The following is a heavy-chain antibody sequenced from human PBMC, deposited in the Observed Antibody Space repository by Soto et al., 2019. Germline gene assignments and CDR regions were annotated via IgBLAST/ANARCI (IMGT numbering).Heavy chain of an antibody. CDR1: GGSFSGYY. J-gene: IGHJ6*02. Sequence: SETLSLTCAVYGGSFSGYYWSWIRQPPGKGLEWIGEINHSGSTNYNPSLKSRVTISVDTSKNQFSLKLSSVTAADTAVYYCARESDFWSGQLGPYGMDVWGQGTTVTVSS. CDR3: ARESDFWSGQLGPYGMDV. V-gene: IGHV4-34*01. CDR2: INHSGST. D-gene: IGHD3-3*01.